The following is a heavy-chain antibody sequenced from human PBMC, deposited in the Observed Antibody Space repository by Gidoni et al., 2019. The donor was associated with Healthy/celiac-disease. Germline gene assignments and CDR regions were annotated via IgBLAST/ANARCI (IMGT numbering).Heavy chain of an antibody. J-gene: IGHJ6*02. CDR1: AGSFSGYY. CDR2: INHSGST. V-gene: IGHV4-34*01. CDR3: ARVPPLKYDIRDYYYGMDV. Sequence: QVQLQQWGAGLLKPSETLSLTCAVYAGSFSGYYWCWIRQLPGKGLEWIGEINHSGSTNYNPSLKSRVTISVDTSKNQFSLKLSSVTAADTAVYYCARVPPLKYDIRDYYYGMDVWGQGTTVTVSS. D-gene: IGHD3-9*01.